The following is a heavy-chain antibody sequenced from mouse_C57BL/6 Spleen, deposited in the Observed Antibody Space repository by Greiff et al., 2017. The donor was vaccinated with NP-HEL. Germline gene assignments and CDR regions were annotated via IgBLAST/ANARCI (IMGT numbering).Heavy chain of an antibody. CDR1: GFTFSDYY. CDR3: ARGEDTGAWFAY. Sequence: EVQVVESEGGLVQPGSSMKLSCTASGFTFSDYYMAWVRQVPEKGLEWVANINYDGSSTYYLDSLKSRFIISRDNAKNILYLQMSSLKSEDTATYYCARGEDTGAWFAYWGQGTLVTVSA. J-gene: IGHJ3*01. CDR2: INYDGSST. V-gene: IGHV5-16*01. D-gene: IGHD4-1*01.